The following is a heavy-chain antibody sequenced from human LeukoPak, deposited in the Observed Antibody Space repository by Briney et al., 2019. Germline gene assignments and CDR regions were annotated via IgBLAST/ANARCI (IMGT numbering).Heavy chain of an antibody. D-gene: IGHD6-6*01. CDR1: GFTFSNDW. CDR3: TRIGYSSSSTDY. V-gene: IGHV3-7*01. CDR2: IKQDAGVT. J-gene: IGHJ4*02. Sequence: PGGSLRLSCAASGFTFSNDWMSWVRQAPGKGLEWGANIKQDAGVTHYTDSLKGRFTISRDNAKNSLYLQVNSLRAEDTAVYYCTRIGYSSSSTDYWGQGTLVTVSS.